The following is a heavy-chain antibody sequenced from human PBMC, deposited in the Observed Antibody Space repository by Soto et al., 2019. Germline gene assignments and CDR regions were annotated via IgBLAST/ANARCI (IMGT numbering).Heavy chain of an antibody. Sequence: QLLQQESGPRLLKPSETLSLTCSVSGDSITNAYYYWAWIRQPPGKGLEWIGTVYFSGTTYYSPSLKSRPTISADTSRHQFSLKVRSVTAADTSVYYCARLRLDWIGEATFYHHGMAVWGQGTTVTVSS. CDR3: ARLRLDWIGEATFYHHGMAV. V-gene: IGHV4-39*01. CDR1: GDSITNAYYY. J-gene: IGHJ6*02. CDR2: VYFSGTT. D-gene: IGHD3-10*01.